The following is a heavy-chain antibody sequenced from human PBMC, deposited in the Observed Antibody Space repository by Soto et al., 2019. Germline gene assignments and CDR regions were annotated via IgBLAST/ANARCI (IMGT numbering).Heavy chain of an antibody. CDR3: ARTYYDGSSYYYLCT. J-gene: IGHJ5*02. D-gene: IGHD3-22*01. Sequence: GGSLRLSCAASGFTFSSYEMNWVRQAPGKGLEWVSYISGSGFTIYYADSVKGRFTISRDNAKNSLYLQMNSLRVEDTAVYYFARTYYDGSSYYYLCTWGQGPLVTVSS. V-gene: IGHV3-48*03. CDR2: ISGSGFTI. CDR1: GFTFSSYE.